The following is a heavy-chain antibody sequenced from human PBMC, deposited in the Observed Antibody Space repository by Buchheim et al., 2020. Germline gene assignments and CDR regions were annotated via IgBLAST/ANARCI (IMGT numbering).Heavy chain of an antibody. CDR2: INEDGSEN. Sequence: EVQLVESGGGLVQPGGSLRLSCAASGFTFSSYWMSWVRQAPGKGLEWVANINEDGSENYYVDSVKGRITTSRDNAKNSLYLQMNSLRAEDTAVYYCARGDKVGSVDPWGQGTL. J-gene: IGHJ5*02. V-gene: IGHV3-7*01. CDR1: GFTFSSYW. CDR3: ARGDKVGSVDP. D-gene: IGHD3-10*01.